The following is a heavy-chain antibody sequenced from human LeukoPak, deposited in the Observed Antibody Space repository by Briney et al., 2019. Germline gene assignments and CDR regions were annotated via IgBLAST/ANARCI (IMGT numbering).Heavy chain of an antibody. Sequence: PGGSLRLSCAASGFSFTTHGIHWVRQAPGKGLEWVAIIWYVGRNPYYADSVKGRFTISRDNAKNSLYLQMNSLRAEDTAVYYCARDGPRTYYYDSSGHNGASDIWGQGTMVTVSS. V-gene: IGHV3-33*01. CDR3: ARDGPRTYYYDSSGHNGASDI. CDR1: GFSFTTHG. CDR2: IWYVGRNP. J-gene: IGHJ3*02. D-gene: IGHD3-22*01.